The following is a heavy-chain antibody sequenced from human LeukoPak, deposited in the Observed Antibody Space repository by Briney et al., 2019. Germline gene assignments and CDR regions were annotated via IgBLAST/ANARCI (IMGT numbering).Heavy chain of an antibody. CDR3: ARVTRYMIEDYFDY. D-gene: IGHD3-22*01. V-gene: IGHV4-59*01. CDR1: GGSISSYY. CDR2: IYYSGGT. Sequence: SETLSLTCTVSGGSISSYYWSWIRQPPGKGVEWIGYIYYSGGTNYKPSLKSRVTISVETSKNQFSLKLRSVTAADTAVYYCARVTRYMIEDYFDYWGQGTLVTVSS. J-gene: IGHJ4*02.